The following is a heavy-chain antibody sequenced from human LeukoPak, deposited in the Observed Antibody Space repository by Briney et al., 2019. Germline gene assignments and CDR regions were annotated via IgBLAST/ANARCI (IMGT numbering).Heavy chain of an antibody. V-gene: IGHV3-11*01. J-gene: IGHJ6*02. CDR3: ARGGGTVTTIPYYYYGMDV. CDR1: GFTFSDYY. D-gene: IGHD4-17*01. Sequence: GGSLRLSCAASGFTFSDYYMSWIRQAPGKGLEWVSYISSSGSTIYYADSVKGRFTISRDNAKNSLYLRMNSLRAEDTAVYYCARGGGTVTTIPYYYYGMDVWGQGTTVTVSS. CDR2: ISSSGSTI.